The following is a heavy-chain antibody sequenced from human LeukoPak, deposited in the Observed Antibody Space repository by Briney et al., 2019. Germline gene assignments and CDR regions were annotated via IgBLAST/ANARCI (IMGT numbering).Heavy chain of an antibody. V-gene: IGHV4-59*01. CDR1: GGSISNYY. Sequence: SETLSLTCTVSGGSISNYYWSWIRQPPGKGLEWIGYISDSGSTNYNPSLKSRVTISVDTSKNQFSLKLSSVTAADTAVYYCARGTVDCSGGSCYPWFDPWGQGTLVTVSS. CDR2: ISDSGST. D-gene: IGHD2-15*01. J-gene: IGHJ5*02. CDR3: ARGTVDCSGGSCYPWFDP.